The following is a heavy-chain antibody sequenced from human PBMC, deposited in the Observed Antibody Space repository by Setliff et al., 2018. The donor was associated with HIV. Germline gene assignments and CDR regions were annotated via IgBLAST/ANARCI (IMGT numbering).Heavy chain of an antibody. CDR3: ARHNVGGGYGWGSYRPFDS. J-gene: IGHJ4*02. Sequence: ETLSLTCAVSAYSISSGYYWGWIRQPPGKGLEWIGSLHHTGSTYYNPSLKSRVSTSVDKSNNQFSLQLSFVTAADTAVYYCARHNVGGGYGWGSYRPFDSWGQGTLVTVSS. CDR1: AYSISSGYY. V-gene: IGHV4-38-2*01. D-gene: IGHD3-10*01. CDR2: LHHTGST.